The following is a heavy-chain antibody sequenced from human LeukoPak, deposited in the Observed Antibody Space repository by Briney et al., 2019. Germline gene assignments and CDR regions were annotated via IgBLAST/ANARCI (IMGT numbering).Heavy chain of an antibody. CDR1: GLTFSTSW. V-gene: IGHV3-74*03. J-gene: IGHJ6*02. CDR2: INSEGSRT. D-gene: IGHD6-19*01. CDR3: VREGAVAGYGLDV. Sequence: PGGSLRLSCAASGLTFSTSWMHWVRQAPGKGLGWVSRINSEGSRTKYADSVKGRFTIPRDNAKNTLYLQMDSLRVEDTAVYYCVREGAVAGYGLDVWGQGTTVTVSS.